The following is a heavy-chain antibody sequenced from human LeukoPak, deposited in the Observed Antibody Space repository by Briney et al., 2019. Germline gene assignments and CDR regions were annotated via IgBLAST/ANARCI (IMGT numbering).Heavy chain of an antibody. V-gene: IGHV4-39*01. J-gene: IGHJ4*02. D-gene: IGHD4-17*01. CDR3: ARRLAVDGDFFDY. CDR1: GGSISSSSYY. Sequence: SETLSLTCTVSGGSISSSSYYWGWIRQPPGKGLEWIGSIYYSGSTYYNPSLKSRVTISVDTSKNQFSLKLSSVTAADTAVYYCARRLAVDGDFFDYWGQGTLVTVSS. CDR2: IYYSGST.